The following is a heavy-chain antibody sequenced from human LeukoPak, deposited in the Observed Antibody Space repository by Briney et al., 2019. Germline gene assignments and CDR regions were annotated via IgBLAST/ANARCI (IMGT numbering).Heavy chain of an antibody. CDR2: ISYDGSNK. D-gene: IGHD3-10*01. Sequence: PGRSLRLSCAASGFTFSSYGMHWVRQAPGKGLEWVAVISYDGSNKYYADSVKGRFTISRDNSKNTLCLQMNSLRAEDTAVYYCAKDRYYGSGSYYNAPDYWGQGTLVTVSS. CDR1: GFTFSSYG. J-gene: IGHJ4*02. CDR3: AKDRYYGSGSYYNAPDY. V-gene: IGHV3-30*18.